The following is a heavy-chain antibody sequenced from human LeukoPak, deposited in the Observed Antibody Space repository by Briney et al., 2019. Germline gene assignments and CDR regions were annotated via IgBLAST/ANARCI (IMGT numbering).Heavy chain of an antibody. Sequence: NPSETLSLTCIVSGDSISSHYWSWIRQSPGRGLEWIGYIYYRGSTDYNPSLKSRVTISVDTSKNQFSLKLSSVTTADTAVYYCAREVGGITGAFDTWGQGTMVTVSS. J-gene: IGHJ3*02. CDR3: AREVGGITGAFDT. V-gene: IGHV4-59*11. CDR1: GDSISSHY. CDR2: IYYRGST. D-gene: IGHD1-26*01.